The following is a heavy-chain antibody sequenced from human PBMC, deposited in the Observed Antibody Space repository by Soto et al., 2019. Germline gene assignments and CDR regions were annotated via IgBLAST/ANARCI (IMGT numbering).Heavy chain of an antibody. CDR1: GGSVSSGSYY. CDR2: IYYSGST. CDR3: ARASLATIIHY. J-gene: IGHJ4*02. V-gene: IGHV4-61*01. Sequence: SETLSLTCTVSGGSVSSGSYYWSWIRQPPGKGLEWIGYIYYSGSTNYNPSLNSRITNSVDTSKNQYSLKLSSVTAADTAVYDGARASLATIIHYWGQGTLVTVSS. D-gene: IGHD5-12*01.